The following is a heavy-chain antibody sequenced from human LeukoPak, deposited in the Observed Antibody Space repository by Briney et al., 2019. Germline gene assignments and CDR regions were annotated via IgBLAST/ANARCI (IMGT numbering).Heavy chain of an antibody. CDR1: GGSISSSSYY. Sequence: PSQTLSLTCTVSGGSISSSSYYWAWIRQPPGKGPEWIASIYYSGATYYNPSLKSRVTISLDTSKNQFSLKLSSVTAADTAVYYCASKTIVVVVGDAFDIWGQGTMVTVFS. J-gene: IGHJ3*02. CDR2: IYYSGAT. D-gene: IGHD2-15*01. CDR3: ASKTIVVVVGDAFDI. V-gene: IGHV4-39*07.